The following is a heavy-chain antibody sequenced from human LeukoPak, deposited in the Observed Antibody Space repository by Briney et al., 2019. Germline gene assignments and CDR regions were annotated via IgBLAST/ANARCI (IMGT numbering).Heavy chain of an antibody. J-gene: IGHJ5*02. CDR3: ARVIMVRGVGSFFDRNRFDP. CDR2: INPNSGGT. D-gene: IGHD3-10*01. Sequence: SEKVSCKASGYTFTGYYIHWVRQAPGQGLEWMGWINPNSGGTNYAQKLQGRVTMTRDTSISTAYLALSRLRSDDTGVYYCARVIMVRGVGSFFDRNRFDPWGERTLVTVSS. CDR1: GYTFTGYY. V-gene: IGHV1-2*02.